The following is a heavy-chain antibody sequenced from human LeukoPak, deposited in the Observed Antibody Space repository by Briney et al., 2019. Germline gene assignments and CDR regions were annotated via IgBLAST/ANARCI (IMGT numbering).Heavy chain of an antibody. CDR1: GYTFTGYY. CDR3: ARPYRYCSSTSCYFDY. Sequence: ASVKVSCKASGYTFTGYYMHWVRQAPGQGLEWMGWINPNSGGTNYAQKFQGRVTMTRDTSISTAYMELSRLRSDDTAVYYCARPYRYCSSTSCYFDYWGQGTLVTVSS. V-gene: IGHV1-2*02. CDR2: INPNSGGT. J-gene: IGHJ4*02. D-gene: IGHD2-2*01.